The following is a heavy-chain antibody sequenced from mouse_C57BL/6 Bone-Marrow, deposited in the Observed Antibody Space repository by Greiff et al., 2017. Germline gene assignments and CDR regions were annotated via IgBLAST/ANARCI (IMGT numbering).Heavy chain of an antibody. CDR2: IDPENGDT. J-gene: IGHJ3*01. Sequence: VQLQQSGAELVRPGASVKLSCTASGFNIKDDYMHWVKQRPEQGLEWIGWIDPENGDTEYASKFHGKATITADTSSNTAYLQLSSLTSEDTAVYYRTSLTGTTWFAYWGQGTLVTVSA. D-gene: IGHD4-1*01. V-gene: IGHV14-4*01. CDR3: TSLTGTTWFAY. CDR1: GFNIKDDY.